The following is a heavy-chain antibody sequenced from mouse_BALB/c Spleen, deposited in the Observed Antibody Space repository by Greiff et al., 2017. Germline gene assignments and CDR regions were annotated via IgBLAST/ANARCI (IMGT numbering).Heavy chain of an antibody. CDR2: INPGSGGT. CDR1: GYAFTNYL. CDR3: AREIYYGKGYFDV. Sequence: VQLQQSGAELVRPGTSVKVSCKASGYAFTNYLIEWVKQRPGQGLEWIGVINPGSGGTNYNEKFKGKATLTADKSSSTAYMQLSSLTSDDSAVYFCAREIYYGKGYFDVWGAGTTVTVSS. J-gene: IGHJ1*01. V-gene: IGHV1-54*01. D-gene: IGHD2-1*01.